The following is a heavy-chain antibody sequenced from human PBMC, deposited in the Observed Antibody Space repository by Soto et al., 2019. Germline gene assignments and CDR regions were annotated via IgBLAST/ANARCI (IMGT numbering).Heavy chain of an antibody. CDR3: ATSYQLLWNYFDY. Sequence: QLQLQESGPGLVKPSETLSLTCTVSGGSISRSSYYWGWIRQPPGKGLEWIGSIYYSGSTYYNPSLKSRVTISLDTSNNQFSLKLSSVTAANTAVYYCATSYQLLWNYFDYWGQGTLVTVSS. D-gene: IGHD2-2*01. V-gene: IGHV4-39*01. CDR1: GGSISRSSYY. J-gene: IGHJ4*02. CDR2: IYYSGST.